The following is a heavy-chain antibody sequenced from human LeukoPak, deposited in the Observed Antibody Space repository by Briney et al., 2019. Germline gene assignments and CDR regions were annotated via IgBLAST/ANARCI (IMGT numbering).Heavy chain of an antibody. CDR3: ARDYAGYCSSTSCYYDYYYYYMDV. D-gene: IGHD2-2*01. CDR2: INPNSGGT. CDR1: GYTFTGYY. J-gene: IGHJ6*03. V-gene: IGHV1-2*02. Sequence: ASVKVSCTASGYTFTGYYMHWVRQAPGQGLEWMGWINPNSGGTNYAQKFQGRVTMTRDTSISTAYMELSRLRSDDTAVYYCARDYAGYCSSTSCYYDYYYYYMDVWGKGTTVTISS.